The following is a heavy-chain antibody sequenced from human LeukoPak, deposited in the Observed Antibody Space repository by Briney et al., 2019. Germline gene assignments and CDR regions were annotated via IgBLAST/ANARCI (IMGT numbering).Heavy chain of an antibody. CDR3: AGDGYFDAFDI. CDR1: GFTFSSYS. CDR2: ISSSSSTI. J-gene: IGHJ3*02. D-gene: IGHD6-13*01. Sequence: GGSLRLSCAASGFTFSSYSMNWVRQAPGKGLEWVSYISSSSSTIYYADSVKGRFTISRDNAKNSLYLQMNSLRAEDTAVYYCAGDGYFDAFDIWGQGTIVTVSS. V-gene: IGHV3-48*04.